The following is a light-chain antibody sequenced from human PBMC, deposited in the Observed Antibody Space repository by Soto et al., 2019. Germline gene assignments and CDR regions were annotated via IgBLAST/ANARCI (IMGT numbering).Light chain of an antibody. CDR3: QQRSNWPGT. CDR2: DAS. V-gene: IGKV3-11*01. CDR1: QSVSSY. Sequence: EIVLTQSPATLSLSPGERATLSCRASQSVSSYLAWYQQKPGQAPRLLIYDASNRATGIPARFSGSGSGTVFTLTISSLEPEDFAVYYCQQRSNWPGTFGQGTKVEIK. J-gene: IGKJ1*01.